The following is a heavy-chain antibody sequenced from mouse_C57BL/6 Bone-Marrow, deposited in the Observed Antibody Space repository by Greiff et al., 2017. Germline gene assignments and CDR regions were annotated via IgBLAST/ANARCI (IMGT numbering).Heavy chain of an antibody. CDR1: GFSLTSYA. D-gene: IGHD1-1*01. CDR2: IWTGGGT. V-gene: IGHV2-9-1*01. CDR3: ASYYGSSYRGYYYAMDY. Sequence: QVQLKESGPGLVAPSQSLSITCTVSGFSLTSYAISWVRQPPGKGLEWLGVIWTGGGTNYNSALKSRLSISKDNSKSQVFLKMNSLQTDDTARYYCASYYGSSYRGYYYAMDYWGQGTSVTVSS. J-gene: IGHJ4*01.